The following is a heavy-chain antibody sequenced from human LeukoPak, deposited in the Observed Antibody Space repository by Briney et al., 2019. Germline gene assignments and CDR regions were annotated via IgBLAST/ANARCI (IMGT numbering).Heavy chain of an antibody. J-gene: IGHJ4*02. CDR1: GFTFSRNG. V-gene: IGHV3-30*18. CDR2: ISPDGSSQ. Sequence: PGRSLRLSCAASGFTFSRNGMHWVRQAPGKGLKWGSVISPDGSSQDYADSVKGRFTISRDNSENTLYLQMNGLRAEDTAVYYCAKDRSSSWSFDYWGQGTLVTVSS. CDR3: AKDRSSSWSFDY. D-gene: IGHD6-13*01.